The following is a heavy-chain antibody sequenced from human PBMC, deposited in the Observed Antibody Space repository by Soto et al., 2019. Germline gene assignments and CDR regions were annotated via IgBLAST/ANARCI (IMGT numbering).Heavy chain of an antibody. V-gene: IGHV3-23*01. Sequence: GGSLRLSCAASGFTFSSYAMSWVRQAPGKGLEWVSAISGSGGSTYYADSVKGRFTISRDNSKNTLYLQMNSLRAEDTAVYYCAKEGPRWGYCSSTSCYADYWGQGTLVTVSS. CDR1: GFTFSSYA. CDR2: ISGSGGST. D-gene: IGHD2-2*01. CDR3: AKEGPRWGYCSSTSCYADY. J-gene: IGHJ4*02.